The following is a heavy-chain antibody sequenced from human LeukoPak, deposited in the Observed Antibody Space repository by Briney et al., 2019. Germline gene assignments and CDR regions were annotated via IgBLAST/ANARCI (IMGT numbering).Heavy chain of an antibody. CDR2: ISTYTGRA. CDR3: ARADGTNSGTNAFDV. V-gene: IGHV1-18*01. J-gene: IGHJ3*01. D-gene: IGHD4-23*01. CDR1: GYKFNVYD. Sequence: ASVKVSYKTSGYKFNVYDILWVRQAPGHGLDYVGWISTYTGRANYAQKFQGRVSIITDTSTSTAYLELTNLTSSDTGLYYCARADGTNSGTNAFDVWGLGTMVTVAS.